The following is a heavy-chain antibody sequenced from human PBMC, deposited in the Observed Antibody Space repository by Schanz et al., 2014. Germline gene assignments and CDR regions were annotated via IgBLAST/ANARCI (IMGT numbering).Heavy chain of an antibody. CDR1: GYIFSSYA. J-gene: IGHJ6*02. CDR2: INPTTGNP. CDR3: ARARYGLDV. Sequence: QLVQSGSEFRKPGASVKVSCKASGYIFSSYAIHWVRQAPGQGLEWMGWINPTTGNPGYAQGFTGRFVFSFDTSVSTAYLQISGXXAEDTAVYYCARARYGLDVWGQGTTVTVSS. V-gene: IGHV7-4-1*02.